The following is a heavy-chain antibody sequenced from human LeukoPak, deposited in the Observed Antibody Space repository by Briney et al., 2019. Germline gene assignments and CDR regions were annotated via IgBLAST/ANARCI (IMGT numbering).Heavy chain of an antibody. CDR3: ARGGEQQTFDF. CDR1: GGSISSGSYY. V-gene: IGHV4-61*02. Sequence: SETLSLTCSVSGGSISSGSYYWNWIRQPAGKGLDWIGRIYTSGTTNYNPSLKSRVSISMDTSKNQFSLKLSSVTAADTAVYYWARGGEQQTFDFWGQGTLVTVSS. D-gene: IGHD3-16*01. CDR2: IYTSGTT. J-gene: IGHJ4*02.